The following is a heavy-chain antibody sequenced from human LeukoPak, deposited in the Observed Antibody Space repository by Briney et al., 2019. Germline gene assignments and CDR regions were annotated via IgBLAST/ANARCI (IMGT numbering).Heavy chain of an antibody. CDR1: GFTFSGYA. CDR3: AKADGGWGVIIKD. D-gene: IGHD3-10*01. CDR2: IGGSSDFI. Sequence: GGSLRLSCAASGFTFSGYAMSWVRQAPGKGLEWVSAIGGSSDFIYYAEYVKGRFTISRDNSKEILYLQVNSLRAEDTAVYYCAKADGGWGVIIKDWGQGTLVTVSS. J-gene: IGHJ1*01. V-gene: IGHV3-23*01.